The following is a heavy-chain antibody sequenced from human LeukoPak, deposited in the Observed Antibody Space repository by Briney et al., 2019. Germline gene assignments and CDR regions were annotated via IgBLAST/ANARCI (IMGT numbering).Heavy chain of an antibody. CDR3: ARVGWINVVVPAATPFDY. CDR1: TFTFSGYW. J-gene: IGHJ4*02. V-gene: IGHV3-7*01. Sequence: PGGSLRLSCAASTFTFSGYWMNWVRQAPGKGVEWVADIKQDGSEKYYVDSVKGRFTISRDNAMNSLYLQMNSLRAEDTAVYYCARVGWINVVVPAATPFDYWGQGTLVTVSS. CDR2: IKQDGSEK. D-gene: IGHD2-2*01.